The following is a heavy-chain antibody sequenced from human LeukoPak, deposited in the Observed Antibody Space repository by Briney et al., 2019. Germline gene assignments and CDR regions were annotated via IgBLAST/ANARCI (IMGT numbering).Heavy chain of an antibody. CDR2: ISGSGGST. D-gene: IGHD3-10*01. V-gene: IGHV3-23*01. Sequence: GGSLRLSCAASGFTFSSYAMSWVRQAPGKGLEWVSAISGSGGSTYYADSVKGRFTISRDNSKNTLYLQMNSLRAEDTAVRYCANCGFRELYGYYYYGMDVWGKGTTVTVSS. J-gene: IGHJ6*04. CDR3: ANCGFRELYGYYYYGMDV. CDR1: GFTFSSYA.